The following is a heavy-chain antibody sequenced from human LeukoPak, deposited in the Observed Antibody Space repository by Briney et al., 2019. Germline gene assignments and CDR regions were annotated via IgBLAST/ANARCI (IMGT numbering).Heavy chain of an antibody. Sequence: GGSLRLSCAASGFTFSSYAMSWVRQAPGKGLEWVSAISGSGGSTYYADSVKGRFTISRDNSKNTLYLQMNSLRAEDTAVYYCAKDLGDIVVVPAALIPFDYWGQGTLVTVSS. CDR2: ISGSGGST. J-gene: IGHJ4*02. CDR1: GFTFSSYA. D-gene: IGHD2-2*01. V-gene: IGHV3-23*01. CDR3: AKDLGDIVVVPAALIPFDY.